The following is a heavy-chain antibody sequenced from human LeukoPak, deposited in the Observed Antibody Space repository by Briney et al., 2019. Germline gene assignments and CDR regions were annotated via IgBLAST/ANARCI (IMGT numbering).Heavy chain of an antibody. CDR2: IYSGGST. D-gene: IGHD3-10*01. Sequence: PGGSLRLPCAVSGFTFRSNYMSWVRQAPGKGLEWVSLIYSGGSTYYADSVKGRFTISRDNSKNTLYLQMNSLRAEDTAVYYCASHPTGSGSYYSYWGQGTLVTVSS. CDR1: GFTFRSNY. J-gene: IGHJ4*02. CDR3: ASHPTGSGSYYSY. V-gene: IGHV3-53*01.